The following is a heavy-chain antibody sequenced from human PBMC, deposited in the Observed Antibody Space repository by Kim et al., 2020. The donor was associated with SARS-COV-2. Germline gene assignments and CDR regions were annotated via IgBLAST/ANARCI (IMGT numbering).Heavy chain of an antibody. CDR1: GGTFSSYA. CDR2: IIPILGIA. V-gene: IGHV1-69*04. CDR3: ARDSVDTAMVILAPLDAFDI. Sequence: SVKVSCKASGGTFSSYAISWVRQAPGQGLEWMGRIIPILGIANYAQKFQGRVTITADKSTSTAYMELSSLRSEDTAVYYCARDSVDTAMVILAPLDAFDIWGQGTMVTVSS. J-gene: IGHJ3*02. D-gene: IGHD5-18*01.